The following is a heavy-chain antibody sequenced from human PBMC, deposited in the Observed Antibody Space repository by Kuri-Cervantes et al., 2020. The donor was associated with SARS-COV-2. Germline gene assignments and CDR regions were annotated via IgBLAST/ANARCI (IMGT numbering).Heavy chain of an antibody. CDR2: IIPIFGTA. V-gene: IGHV1-69*05. J-gene: IGHJ4*02. D-gene: IGHD3-10*01. Sequence: SVKVSCKASGGTFSSYAISWVRQAPGQGLEWMGRIIPIFGTANYAQKFQGRVTMTRDTSTSTVYMELSSLRSEDTAVYYCARGERITMVRGVIIKEGDFDYWGQGTLVTVSS. CDR1: GGTFSSYA. CDR3: ARGERITMVRGVIIKEGDFDY.